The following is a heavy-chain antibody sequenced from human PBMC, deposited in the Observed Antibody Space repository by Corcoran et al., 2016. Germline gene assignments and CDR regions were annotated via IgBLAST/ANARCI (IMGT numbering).Heavy chain of an antibody. CDR3: GRVGHSSGWSGGDY. V-gene: IGHV3-33*01. J-gene: IGHJ4*02. D-gene: IGHD6-19*01. Sequence: QVQLVESGGGVVQPGRSLRLSCAASGFSFSNYGMHWVRQAPGRGLEWVAVIWHDGSNQYYANSVKGRFTISRDNTKNTVYLQMNSLRVEDTAVYHCGRVGHSSGWSGGDYWGQGTLVTVSS. CDR2: IWHDGSNQ. CDR1: GFSFSNYG.